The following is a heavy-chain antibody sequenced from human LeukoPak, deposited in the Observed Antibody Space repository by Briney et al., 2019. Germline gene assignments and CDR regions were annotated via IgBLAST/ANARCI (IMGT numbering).Heavy chain of an antibody. J-gene: IGHJ5*02. V-gene: IGHV4-31*03. CDR2: IYYSGST. D-gene: IGHD2-2*01. CDR3: ARYCSSTSCYRYLNWFDP. CDR1: GGSISSGGYY. Sequence: SETLSLTCTVSGGSISSGGYYWSWIRQHPGKGLEWIGYIYYSGSTYYNPSLKSRVTISVDTSKNQFSLKLSSVTAADTAVYYWARYCSSTSCYRYLNWFDPWGQGTLVTVSS.